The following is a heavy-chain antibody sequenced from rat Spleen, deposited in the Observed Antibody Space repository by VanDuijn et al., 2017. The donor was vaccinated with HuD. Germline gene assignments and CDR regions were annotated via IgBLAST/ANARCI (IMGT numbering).Heavy chain of an antibody. CDR2: IWGNGDT. Sequence: QVQLKESGPGLVKPSLTLSLTCTVSGFSLSSYGVIWVRQPSEKGLEWMGVIWGNGDTNYNSGLKSRLSISRDTSKSQLFLQMNDLQTEDTAMYFCARSDYSSPYYFDYWGQGVMVTVSS. CDR1: GFSLSSYG. V-gene: IGHV2S61*01. CDR3: ARSDYSSPYYFDY. J-gene: IGHJ2*01. D-gene: IGHD1-2*01.